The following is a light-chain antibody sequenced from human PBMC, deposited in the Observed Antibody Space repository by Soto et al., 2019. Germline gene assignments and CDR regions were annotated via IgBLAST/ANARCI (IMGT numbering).Light chain of an antibody. CDR3: NSYTSRYTFV. J-gene: IGLJ1*01. V-gene: IGLV2-14*01. Sequence: QSVLTQPASVSGSPGQSITSSCTGTSSDVGGYNYVSWYQHHPGKAPKLLIYEVQKRPSEVSNRFSGSKSGNTASLTISGLQPEDEADYYCNSYTSRYTFVLGTGTKATVL. CDR2: EVQ. CDR1: SSDVGGYNY.